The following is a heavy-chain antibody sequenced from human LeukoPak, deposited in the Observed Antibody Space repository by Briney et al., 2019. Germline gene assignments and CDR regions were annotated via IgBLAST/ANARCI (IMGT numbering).Heavy chain of an antibody. CDR2: ISGSGGST. CDR1: GFTFSSYA. D-gene: IGHD4-17*01. Sequence: GGSLRLSCAASGFTFSSYAMSWVRQAPGKGLEWVSAISGSGGSTYYADSVKGRFTISRDNSKNTLYLQMNSLRAEDTAVYYCAEVHYGDYGTFDYWGQGTLVTVSS. J-gene: IGHJ4*02. V-gene: IGHV3-23*01. CDR3: AEVHYGDYGTFDY.